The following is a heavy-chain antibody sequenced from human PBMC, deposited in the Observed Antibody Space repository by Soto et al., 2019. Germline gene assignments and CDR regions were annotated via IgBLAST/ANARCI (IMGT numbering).Heavy chain of an antibody. V-gene: IGHV1-18*01. CDR1: GYTFTSYG. Sequence: ASVKVSCKASGYTFTSYGISWVRQAPGQGLEWMGWISAYNGNTNYAQKLQGRVTMTADTSTSTAYMELRSLRSDDTAVYYCARIPGTGTTSVNPDYRGQGTLVTVSS. CDR2: ISAYNGNT. CDR3: ARIPGTGTTSVNPDY. D-gene: IGHD1-7*01. J-gene: IGHJ4*02.